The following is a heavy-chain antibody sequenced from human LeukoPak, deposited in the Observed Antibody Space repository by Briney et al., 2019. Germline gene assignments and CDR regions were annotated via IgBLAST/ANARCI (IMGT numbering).Heavy chain of an antibody. Sequence: GGSLRLSCAASGFTFSSFWMSWVRQAPGKGLEWVANIKQDGSEKYYADSVKGRFTISGDNSKNTLYLQMNSLRAEDTAVYYCARESGIAAALDLWGQGTLVTVSS. CDR2: IKQDGSEK. V-gene: IGHV3-7*01. CDR3: ARESGIAAALDL. CDR1: GFTFSSFW. D-gene: IGHD6-13*01. J-gene: IGHJ5*02.